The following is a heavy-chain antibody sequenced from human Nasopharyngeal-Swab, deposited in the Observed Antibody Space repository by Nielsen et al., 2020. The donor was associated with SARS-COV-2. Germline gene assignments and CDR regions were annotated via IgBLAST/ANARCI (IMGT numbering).Heavy chain of an antibody. D-gene: IGHD2-2*01. CDR1: GYTFNNYY. V-gene: IGHV1-18*04. J-gene: IGHJ4*02. CDR3: ARGRYCTSVNCYAKINDY. CDR2: ISPYNGNT. Sequence: APVKVSCKASGYTFNNYYIHWVRQAPGQGLEWMGWISPYNGNTNYAERFQGRVTMTTDTSTNTAYMELRSLRSADTAVYYCARGRYCTSVNCYAKINDYWGQGTLVTVSS.